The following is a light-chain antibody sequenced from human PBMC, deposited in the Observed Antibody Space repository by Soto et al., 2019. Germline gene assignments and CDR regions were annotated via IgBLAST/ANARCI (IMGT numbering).Light chain of an antibody. CDR2: GAS. V-gene: IGKV3-15*01. J-gene: IGKJ4*01. CDR1: QSIINN. CDR3: QQYNDWPPLT. Sequence: EIVMTQSPDTLSVSPGERATLSCRASQSIINNLAWYQQKPGQAPRLLIYGASIRATGFAARFSGSESGTEFTLTIRSLQSEDFAVYYCQQYNDWPPLTVGGGTKVEIK.